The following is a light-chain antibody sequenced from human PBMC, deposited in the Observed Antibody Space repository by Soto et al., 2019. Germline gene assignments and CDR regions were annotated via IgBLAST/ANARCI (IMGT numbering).Light chain of an antibody. J-gene: IGLJ1*01. Sequence: QSVLTQPPSVSAAPGQKVTISFSGSSSNIGNNYVSWYQQLPGTAHKLLIYEHIKRHSGIPDRFSGSKSGTSATLGITGLQTGDDADYYCVTGDHSLSAWVFGAGTKVPVL. V-gene: IGLV1-51*02. CDR1: SSNIGNNY. CDR2: EHI. CDR3: VTGDHSLSAWV.